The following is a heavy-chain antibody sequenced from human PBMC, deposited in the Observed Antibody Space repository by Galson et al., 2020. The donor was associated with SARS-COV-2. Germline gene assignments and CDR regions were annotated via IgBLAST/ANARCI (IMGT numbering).Heavy chain of an antibody. V-gene: IGHV3-23*01. CDR3: ATHREQFVDTVMAFDY. D-gene: IGHD5-18*01. CDR2: IRGSGGST. J-gene: IGHJ4*02. Sequence: GESLKISCAASGFTFSSYAMSWVRQAPGQGLEWVSAIRGSGGSTYYADSVNGRFTISRDNSKNTLYLQMNSLRAEETAVYYCATHREQFVDTVMAFDYWGQGSLVIVSS. CDR1: GFTFSSYA.